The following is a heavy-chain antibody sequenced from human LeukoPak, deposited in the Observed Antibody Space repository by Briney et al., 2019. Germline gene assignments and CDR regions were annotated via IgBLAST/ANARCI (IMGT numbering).Heavy chain of an antibody. CDR2: IYHSGST. V-gene: IGHV4-34*01. D-gene: IGHD1/OR15-1a*01. J-gene: IGHJ3*02. CDR3: ASRMYLTVGNSAFDI. Sequence: SETLSLTCAVYGGSLSGYYWSWVRQPPGKGLEWIGEIYHSGSTNYNPSLKSRVTISVDKSMNQFSLKLNSVTAADAAVYYCASRMYLTVGNSAFDIWGQGTTVTVSS. CDR1: GGSLSGYY.